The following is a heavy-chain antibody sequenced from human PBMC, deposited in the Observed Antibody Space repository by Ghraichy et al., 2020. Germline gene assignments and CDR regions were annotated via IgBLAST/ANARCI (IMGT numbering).Heavy chain of an antibody. Sequence: AVKVSCKASGGTFSSYTISWVRQAPGQGLEWMGRIIPILGIANYAQKFQGRVTITADKSTSTAYMELSSLRSEDTAVYYCASEKYSSSSWSVAYFDYWGQGTLVTVSS. CDR1: GGTFSSYT. V-gene: IGHV1-69*02. CDR2: IIPILGIA. D-gene: IGHD6-6*01. J-gene: IGHJ4*02. CDR3: ASEKYSSSSWSVAYFDY.